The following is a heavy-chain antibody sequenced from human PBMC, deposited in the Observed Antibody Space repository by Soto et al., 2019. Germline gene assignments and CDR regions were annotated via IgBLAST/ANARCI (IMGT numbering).Heavy chain of an antibody. CDR1: GGSISRYY. J-gene: IGHJ4*02. CDR2: IYYSGST. Sequence: SETLSLTCTVSGGSISRYYWSWIRQPPGKGLEWIGYIYYSGSTTYNPSLKSRVTISVDTSKNQFSLKLSSVTAADTAVYYCARDPHYGDYFDYWGQGTLVTVSS. D-gene: IGHD4-17*01. CDR3: ARDPHYGDYFDY. V-gene: IGHV4-59*01.